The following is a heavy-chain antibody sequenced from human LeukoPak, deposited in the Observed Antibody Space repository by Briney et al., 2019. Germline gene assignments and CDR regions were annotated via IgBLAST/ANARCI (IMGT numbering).Heavy chain of an antibody. CDR1: GFTFSSYS. Sequence: GGSLRLPCAASGFTFSSYSMNWVRQAPGKGLEWVSYISSSSSTIYYADSVKGRFTISRDNAKNSLYLQMNSLRAEDTAVYYCAKNGDRGAYCSGGSCYPYYYYYMDVWGKGTTVTISS. J-gene: IGHJ6*03. D-gene: IGHD2-15*01. CDR2: ISSSSSTI. CDR3: AKNGDRGAYCSGGSCYPYYYYYMDV. V-gene: IGHV3-48*01.